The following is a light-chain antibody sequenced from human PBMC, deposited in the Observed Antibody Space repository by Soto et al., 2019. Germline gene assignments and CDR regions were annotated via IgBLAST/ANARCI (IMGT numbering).Light chain of an antibody. CDR1: SSDVGGYNY. CDR2: EVS. Sequence: QSALTQPASVSGSPGQAITISCTGTSSDVGGYNYVSWYQQHPGKAPKLMIYEVSNRPSGVYNRFSGSKYGNTASLTISGLQAEDEADYYCSSYTSSSTRVFGGGTKVTVL. CDR3: SSYTSSSTRV. V-gene: IGLV2-14*01. J-gene: IGLJ3*02.